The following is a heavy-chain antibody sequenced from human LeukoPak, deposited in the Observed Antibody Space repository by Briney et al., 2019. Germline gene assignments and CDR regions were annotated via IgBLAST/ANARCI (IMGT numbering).Heavy chain of an antibody. CDR3: AKKIRYCSGGSCPYGMDV. CDR1: GFTFSSYA. J-gene: IGHJ6*02. V-gene: IGHV3-23*01. Sequence: GGSLRLSWAASGFTFSSYAMSWVRQAPGKGPEWVSAISGSGGSTYYADSVKGRFTISRDNSKNTLYLQMNSLRAEDTAVYYCAKKIRYCSGGSCPYGMDVWGQGTTVTVSS. D-gene: IGHD2-15*01. CDR2: ISGSGGST.